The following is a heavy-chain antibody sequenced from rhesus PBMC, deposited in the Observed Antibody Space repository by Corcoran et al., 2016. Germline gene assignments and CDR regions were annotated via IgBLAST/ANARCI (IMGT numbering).Heavy chain of an antibody. CDR3: ARDTVGTVNFDY. D-gene: IGHD5-24*01. J-gene: IGHJ4*01. CDR1: GGSISDSYR. CDR2: IYGSSPST. V-gene: IGHV4S10*01. Sequence: QVQLQESGPGVVKPSETLSLTCAVSGGSISDSYRWSWIRQPPGKGLEWIGYIYGSSPSTNYNPSLKSRVTISKDTSKNQFSLKLSSVTAADTAVYYCARDTVGTVNFDYWGQGVLVTVSS.